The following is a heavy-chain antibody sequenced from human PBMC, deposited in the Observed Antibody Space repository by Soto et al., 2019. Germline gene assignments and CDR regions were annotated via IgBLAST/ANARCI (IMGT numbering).Heavy chain of an antibody. CDR1: GGSISSYY. V-gene: IGHV4-59*08. CDR3: ERQGIGAQHGLVAV. D-gene: IGHD4-17*01. CDR2: IYYSGST. Sequence: SETLSLTCTVSGGSISSYYWSWIRQPPGKGLEWIGYIYYSGSTNYNPSLKSRVTISVDTSKNQISLKLSSVTAADTAVYYCERQGIGAQHGLVAVWGQGTTVTVSS. J-gene: IGHJ6*02.